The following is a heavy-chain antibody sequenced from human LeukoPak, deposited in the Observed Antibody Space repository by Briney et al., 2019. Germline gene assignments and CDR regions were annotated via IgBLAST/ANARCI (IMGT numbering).Heavy chain of an antibody. CDR1: GYTFTSYD. Sequence: GASVKVSCKASGYTFTSYDINWVRQATGQGREWMGWMNPNSGNTGYVQKFQGRVTMTRNTSISTAYMELSSLRSEDTAVYYCARAPDFWSGEYYYYYYMDVWGKGTTVTVSS. J-gene: IGHJ6*03. CDR2: MNPNSGNT. V-gene: IGHV1-8*01. D-gene: IGHD3-3*01. CDR3: ARAPDFWSGEYYYYYYMDV.